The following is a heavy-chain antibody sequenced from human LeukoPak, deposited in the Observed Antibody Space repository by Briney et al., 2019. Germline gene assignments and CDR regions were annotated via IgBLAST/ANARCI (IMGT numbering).Heavy chain of an antibody. CDR1: GGTFSSYA. Sequence: GASVKVSCKASGGTFSSYAISWVRQAPGQGLEWMGRIIPILGIANYAQKFQGRVTITADKSTSTAYMELSSLRSEDTAVYYCARDCSSTSCYSIWFDPWGQGTLVTVSP. J-gene: IGHJ5*02. CDR3: ARDCSSTSCYSIWFDP. D-gene: IGHD2-2*02. CDR2: IIPILGIA. V-gene: IGHV1-69*04.